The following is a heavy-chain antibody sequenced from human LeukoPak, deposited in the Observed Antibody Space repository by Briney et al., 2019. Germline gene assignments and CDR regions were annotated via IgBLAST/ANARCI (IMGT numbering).Heavy chain of an antibody. V-gene: IGHV2-5*02. Sequence: ESGPTLVNPTQTLTLTCTFSGFSITTGGVSVGWIRQPPGKALESLALIYWDDDKRYSPSLRSRLTITKDTSKNQVVLTMTNVDPVDTATYYCARGFPFDHWGQGTLVTVSS. D-gene: IGHD3-22*01. J-gene: IGHJ4*02. CDR3: ARGFPFDH. CDR2: IYWDDDK. CDR1: GFSITTGGVS.